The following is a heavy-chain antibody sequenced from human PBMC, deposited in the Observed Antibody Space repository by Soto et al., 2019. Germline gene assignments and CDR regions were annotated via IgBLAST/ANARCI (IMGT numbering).Heavy chain of an antibody. CDR3: SADYDGLLS. D-gene: IGHD3-3*01. V-gene: IGHV1-69*01. CDR1: RGTFSNYA. CDR2: IVPIHDTT. J-gene: IGHJ5*02. Sequence: QVQLVQTGAEGKRPGSSVNVSCTASRGTFSNYAILWVRQAPGQGLEWMGGIVPIHDTTDYAQKFQGRVTITADEPSSTAYMELRSLRSEDTAVYYCSADYDGLLSWGQGTLVTVSS.